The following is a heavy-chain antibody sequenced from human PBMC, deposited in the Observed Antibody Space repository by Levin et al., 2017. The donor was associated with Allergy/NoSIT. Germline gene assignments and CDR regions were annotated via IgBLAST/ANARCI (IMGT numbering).Heavy chain of an antibody. Sequence: GESLKISCKASGYTFTSYAMNWVRQAPGQGLEWMGWINTNTGNPTYAQGFTGRFVFSLDTSVSTAYLQISSLKAEDTAVYYCASGGHYCSSTSCPYTTYYYYYYMDVWGKGTTVTVSS. CDR2: INTNTGNP. CDR1: GYTFTSYA. J-gene: IGHJ6*03. V-gene: IGHV7-4-1*02. D-gene: IGHD2-2*01. CDR3: ASGGHYCSSTSCPYTTYYYYYYMDV.